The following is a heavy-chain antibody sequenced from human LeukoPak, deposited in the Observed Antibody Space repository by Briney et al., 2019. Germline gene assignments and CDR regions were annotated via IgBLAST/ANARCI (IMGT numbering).Heavy chain of an antibody. J-gene: IGHJ4*02. D-gene: IGHD6-13*01. Sequence: PGGSLRLSCAASGFTFSAFGMHWVRQAPGKGLEWVTFIPYDGSDKYYADSVKGRFTISRDNSKNTLYLQMNNMRTEDTAVHYCARGHSSSWYYFDYWGQGTLVTVSS. V-gene: IGHV3-30*19. CDR3: ARGHSSSWYYFDY. CDR2: IPYDGSDK. CDR1: GFTFSAFG.